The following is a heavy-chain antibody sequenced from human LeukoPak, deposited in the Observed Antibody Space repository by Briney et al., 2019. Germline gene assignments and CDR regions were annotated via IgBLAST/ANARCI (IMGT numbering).Heavy chain of an antibody. CDR2: INHSGST. Sequence: SETLSLTCAVYGGSFSGYYWSWIRQPPGKGLEWIGEINHSGSTNYNPSLKSRVTISVDTSKNQFSLKLSSVTAADTAVYYCARLPPGYYYDSSGLGRAYYFDYWGQGTLVTVSS. CDR1: GGSFSGYY. CDR3: ARLPPGYYYDSSGLGRAYYFDY. J-gene: IGHJ4*02. D-gene: IGHD3-22*01. V-gene: IGHV4-34*01.